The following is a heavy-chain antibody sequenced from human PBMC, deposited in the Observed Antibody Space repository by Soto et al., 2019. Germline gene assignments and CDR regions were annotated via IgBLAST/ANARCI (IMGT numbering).Heavy chain of an antibody. V-gene: IGHV1-46*01. Sequence: ASVKVSCKASGYTFTSYYMHWVRQAPGQGLEWMGIINPSGGSTSYAQKFQGRVTMTRDTSTSTVYMELSSLRSEDTAVYYCARWGAYCGGDCYWPGEFYGMDVWGQGTTVTVSS. CDR3: ARWGAYCGGDCYWPGEFYGMDV. D-gene: IGHD2-21*02. J-gene: IGHJ6*02. CDR1: GYTFTSYY. CDR2: INPSGGST.